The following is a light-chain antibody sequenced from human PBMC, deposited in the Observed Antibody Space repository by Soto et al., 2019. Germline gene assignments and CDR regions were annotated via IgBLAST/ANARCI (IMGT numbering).Light chain of an antibody. J-gene: IGKJ1*01. CDR2: WAS. CDR1: QSVFFRSNNKNY. V-gene: IGKV4-1*01. CDR3: QQTIATPLT. Sequence: DIVMTQSPDSLAVSLGERATINCKSSQSVFFRSNNKNYLAWYQQKPGQPPKLLIYWASTRESGVPDRFSGSASGKDFTLTISSLQAEEETFYYWQQTIATPLTFGLRTKVGIK.